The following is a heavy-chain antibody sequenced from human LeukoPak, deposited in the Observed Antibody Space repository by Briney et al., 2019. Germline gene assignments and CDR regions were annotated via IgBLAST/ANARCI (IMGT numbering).Heavy chain of an antibody. D-gene: IGHD1-26*01. CDR3: AKGGSGTYPKGWFDP. J-gene: IGHJ5*02. CDR2: MNPNSGNA. Sequence: ASVKVSCKASGYTFTSYDINWVRQATGQGLEWMGWMNPNSGNAGYAQKFQGRVTMTRNTSISTAYMELNSLRSEDTAVYYCAKGGSGTYPKGWFDPWGQETLVTVSS. V-gene: IGHV1-8*01. CDR1: GYTFTSYD.